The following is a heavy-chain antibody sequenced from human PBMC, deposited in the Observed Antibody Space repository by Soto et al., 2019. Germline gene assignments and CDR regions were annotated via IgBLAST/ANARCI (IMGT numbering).Heavy chain of an antibody. CDR2: ISGSGGST. CDR3: ARRGSGSYYDY. Sequence: EVQLLESGGGLVQPGGSLRLSCAASGFTFSSYAVRWVRQAPGKGLEWVSAISGSGGSTYYADSVKGRFTISRDNSKNTLYLQMNSLRAEDTAVYYCARRGSGSYYDYWGQGTLVTVSS. J-gene: IGHJ4*02. D-gene: IGHD1-26*01. CDR1: GFTFSSYA. V-gene: IGHV3-23*01.